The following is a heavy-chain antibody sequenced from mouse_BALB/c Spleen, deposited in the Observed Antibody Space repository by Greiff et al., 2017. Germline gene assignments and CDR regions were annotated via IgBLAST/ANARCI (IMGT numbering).Heavy chain of an antibody. D-gene: IGHD1-1*01. J-gene: IGHJ4*01. Sequence: DVKLVESGGGLVQPGGSRKLSCAASGFTFSSFGMHWVRQAPEKGLEWVAYISSGSSTIYYADTVKGRFTISRDNPKNTLFLQMTSLRSEDTAMYYCARPSSSHAMDYWGQGTSVTVSS. CDR1: GFTFSSFG. CDR2: ISSGSSTI. CDR3: ARPSSSHAMDY. V-gene: IGHV5-17*02.